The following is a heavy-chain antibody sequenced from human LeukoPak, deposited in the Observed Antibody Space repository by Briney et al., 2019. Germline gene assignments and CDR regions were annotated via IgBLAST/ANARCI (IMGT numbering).Heavy chain of an antibody. V-gene: IGHV3-21*01. D-gene: IGHD3-16*02. CDR3: ARDLLGYNYHYMDV. Sequence: GGSLRLSCAASRFSFSDYNMNWVRQAPGKGLEWVSSISSSSSYIYYADSVKGRFTIPRDNAKNSLYLQMNSLRAEDTAVYFCARDLLGYNYHYMDVWGKGTTVTVSS. J-gene: IGHJ6*03. CDR2: ISSSSSYI. CDR1: RFSFSDYN.